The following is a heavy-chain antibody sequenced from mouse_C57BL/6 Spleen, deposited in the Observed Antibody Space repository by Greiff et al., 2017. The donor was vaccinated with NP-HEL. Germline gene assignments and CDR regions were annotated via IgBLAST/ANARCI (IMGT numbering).Heavy chain of an antibody. J-gene: IGHJ4*01. Sequence: EVQGVESGGDLVKPGGSLKLSCAASGFTFSSYGMSWVRQTPDKRLEWVATISSGGSYTYYPDSVKGRFTISRDNAKHTLYLQMSSLKSEDTAMYYCARGEDYYAMDYWGQGTSVTVSS. V-gene: IGHV5-6*01. CDR3: ARGEDYYAMDY. CDR1: GFTFSSYG. CDR2: ISSGGSYT.